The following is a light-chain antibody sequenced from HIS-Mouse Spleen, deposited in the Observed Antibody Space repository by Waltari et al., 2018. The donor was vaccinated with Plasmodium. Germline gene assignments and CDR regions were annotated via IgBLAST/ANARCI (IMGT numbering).Light chain of an antibody. CDR3: CSYAGSSTWV. CDR2: EGS. J-gene: IGLJ3*02. V-gene: IGLV2-23*01. Sequence: QSALTQPASVSGSPGQSITIPCTGTRIDVGSYNLSYWYQQHPGKAPKLMIYEGSKRPSGVSNRFSGSKSGNTASLTISGLQAEDEADYYCCSYAGSSTWVFGGGTKLTVL. CDR1: RIDVGSYNL.